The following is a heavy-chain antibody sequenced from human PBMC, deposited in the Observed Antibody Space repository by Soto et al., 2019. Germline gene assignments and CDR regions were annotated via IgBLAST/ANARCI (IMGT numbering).Heavy chain of an antibody. V-gene: IGHV4-31*03. Sequence: SETLSLTCTVSGGSISSAGYFWSWIRQHPGKGLEWIGYIYQTGTTHYNTSLKSRATISVDTSKNQFSLNLNSVTAADTAVYYCARDRDYNYGSGPNSFDPWGQGTLVTVSS. CDR1: GGSISSAGYF. D-gene: IGHD3-10*01. CDR2: IYQTGTT. J-gene: IGHJ5*02. CDR3: ARDRDYNYGSGPNSFDP.